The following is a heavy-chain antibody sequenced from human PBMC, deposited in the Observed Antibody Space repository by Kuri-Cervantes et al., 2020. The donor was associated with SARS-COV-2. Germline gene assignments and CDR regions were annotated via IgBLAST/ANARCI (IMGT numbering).Heavy chain of an antibody. Sequence: GGSLRLSCAASGFTFSSYWMSWVRQAPGKGLEWVANIKQDGSEKYYVDSVKGRFTISRDNAKNSVYLQMNSLRAEDTAVYFCSRDGKTTAVWNYDYYGLDVWGQGTTVTVSS. V-gene: IGHV3-7*01. CDR3: SRDGKTTAVWNYDYYGLDV. CDR2: IKQDGSEK. J-gene: IGHJ6*02. CDR1: GFTFSSYW. D-gene: IGHD1/OR15-1a*01.